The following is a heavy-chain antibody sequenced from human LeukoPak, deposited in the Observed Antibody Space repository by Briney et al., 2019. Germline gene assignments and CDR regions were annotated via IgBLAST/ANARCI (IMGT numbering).Heavy chain of an antibody. CDR2: IYYSGST. CDR3: ARVLRLGLRLLFVD. J-gene: IGHJ4*02. V-gene: IGHV4-59*01. CDR1: GGSISSYY. D-gene: IGHD2-21*02. Sequence: SETLSLTCTVSGGSISSYYWSWLRQPPGKGLEWIGYIYYSGSTNYNPSLKSRVTISVDTFKNQFSLKLSSVTAADTAVYYCARVLRLGLRLLFVDWGQGTLVTVSS.